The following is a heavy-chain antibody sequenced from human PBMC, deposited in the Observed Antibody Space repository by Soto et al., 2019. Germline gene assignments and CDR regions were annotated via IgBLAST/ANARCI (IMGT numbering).Heavy chain of an antibody. CDR1: GGTFSSYV. CDR3: ARDLTRELLVRDAFDI. Sequence: QVQLVQSGAEVKKPGSSVKVSCKASGGTFSSYVISWVRQAPGQGLEWMGGVIPIFGTANYAQKFQGRVTITADESTSTGYMALSSLRSEDTAVYYWARDLTRELLVRDAFDIWGQGTMVTVSS. J-gene: IGHJ3*02. V-gene: IGHV1-69*01. CDR2: VIPIFGTA. D-gene: IGHD1-26*01.